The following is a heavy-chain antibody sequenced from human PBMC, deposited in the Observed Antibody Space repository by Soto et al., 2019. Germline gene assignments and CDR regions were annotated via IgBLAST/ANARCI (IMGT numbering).Heavy chain of an antibody. CDR1: GFTFSSHA. J-gene: IGHJ4*02. CDR3: ARELRGKYYDSRGYVEV. CDR2: IGYDGSNI. V-gene: IGHV3-30-3*01. Sequence: QVQLVESGGGVVQPGRSLRLSCAASGFTFSSHAMHWVRQAPGKGLEWVAVIGYDGSNIYYADSVKGRFTVSRDNPKNKLYLQMNGLRTEDTAVYHCARELRGKYYDSRGYVEVWGQGTLVTVSS. D-gene: IGHD3-22*01.